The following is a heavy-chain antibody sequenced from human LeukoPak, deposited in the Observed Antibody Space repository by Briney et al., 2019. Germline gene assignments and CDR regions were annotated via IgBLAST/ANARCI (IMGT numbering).Heavy chain of an antibody. D-gene: IGHD6-19*01. CDR1: GFTFSSYA. CDR3: ARVRGSSGWYLIGY. J-gene: IGHJ4*02. Sequence: PGGSLRLSCAASGFTFSSYAMSWVRQAPGKGLEWVSAISGSGGSTYYADSVKGRFTISRDNSKNTLYLQMNSLRAEDTAVYYCARVRGSSGWYLIGYWGQGTLVTVSS. CDR2: ISGSGGST. V-gene: IGHV3-23*01.